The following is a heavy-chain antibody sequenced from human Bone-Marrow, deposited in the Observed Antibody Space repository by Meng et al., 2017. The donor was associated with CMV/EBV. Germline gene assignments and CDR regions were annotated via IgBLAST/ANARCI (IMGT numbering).Heavy chain of an antibody. D-gene: IGHD2-2*01. CDR2: IIPIFGTA. CDR1: GGTFSSYA. V-gene: IGHV1-69*05. CDR3: ARGKRLGRGAIVVVSAAFHNWFDP. J-gene: IGHJ5*02. Sequence: SVKVSCKASGGTFSSYAISWVRQAPGQGLEWMGGIIPIFGTANYAQKFQGRVTITTDESTSTAYMELSRLRSEDTAVDYCARGKRLGRGAIVVVSAAFHNWFDPWGQGTLVTVSS.